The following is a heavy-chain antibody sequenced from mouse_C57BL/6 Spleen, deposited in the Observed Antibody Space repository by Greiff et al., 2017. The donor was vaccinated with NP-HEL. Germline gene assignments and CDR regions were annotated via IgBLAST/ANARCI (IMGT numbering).Heavy chain of an antibody. Sequence: EVKLMESGAELVRPGASVKLSCTASGFNIKDDYMHWVKQRPEQGLEWIGWIDPENGDTEYASKFQGKATITADTSSNTAYLQLSSLTSEDTAVYYCTTRLLLRRDYWGQGTTLTVSS. V-gene: IGHV14-4*01. D-gene: IGHD1-1*01. CDR2: IDPENGDT. CDR1: GFNIKDDY. J-gene: IGHJ2*01. CDR3: TTRLLLRRDY.